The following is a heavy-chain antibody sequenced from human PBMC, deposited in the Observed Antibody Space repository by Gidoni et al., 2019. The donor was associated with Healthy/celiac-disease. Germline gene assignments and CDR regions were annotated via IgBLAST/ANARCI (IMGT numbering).Heavy chain of an antibody. D-gene: IGHD1-26*01. CDR2: ISWNSGSI. Sequence: EVQLVESGGGLVQPGRSLRLSCAASGFTFDDYAMHWVRQAPGKGLEWVSGISWNSGSIGYADSVKGRFTISRDNAKNSLYLQMNSLRAEDTALYYCAKDKDLVGATTPYFDYWGQGTLVTVSS. J-gene: IGHJ4*02. CDR3: AKDKDLVGATTPYFDY. CDR1: GFTFDDYA. V-gene: IGHV3-9*01.